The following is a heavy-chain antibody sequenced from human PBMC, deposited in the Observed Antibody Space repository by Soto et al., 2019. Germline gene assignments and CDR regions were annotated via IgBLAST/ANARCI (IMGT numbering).Heavy chain of an antibody. CDR3: TTDYYDSSGSDYFDY. CDR2: IKSKTDGGTT. Sequence: GGSLRLSCAASGFTFSNAWMNWVRQAPGKGLEWVGRIKSKTDGGTTDYAAPVKGRFTISRDDSKNTLYLQMNSLKTEDTAVYYCTTDYYDSSGSDYFDYWGQGTLVTVSS. J-gene: IGHJ4*02. CDR1: GFTFSNAW. V-gene: IGHV3-15*07. D-gene: IGHD3-22*01.